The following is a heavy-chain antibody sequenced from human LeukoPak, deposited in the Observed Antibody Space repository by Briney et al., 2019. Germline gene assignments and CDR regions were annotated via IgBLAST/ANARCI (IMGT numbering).Heavy chain of an antibody. J-gene: IGHJ4*02. Sequence: SETLSLTCTVSGGSISSYYWSWIRQHPGKGLEWIGYIYYSGSTYYNPSLKSRVTISVDKSKNQFSLKLSSVTAADTAVYYCARRGPGSPFDYWGQGTLVTVSS. V-gene: IGHV4-59*12. CDR2: IYYSGST. CDR3: ARRGPGSPFDY. CDR1: GGSISSYY. D-gene: IGHD3-10*01.